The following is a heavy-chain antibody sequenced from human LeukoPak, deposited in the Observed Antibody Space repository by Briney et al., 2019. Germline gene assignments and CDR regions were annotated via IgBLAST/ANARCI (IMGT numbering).Heavy chain of an antibody. CDR3: ARVGITMVRGVITWFDP. Sequence: SETLSLTCTVSGGSISRGGYYWSWIRQHPGKGLEWIGYIYYSGSTYYNPSLKSRVTISVDMSKNQFSLKLSSVTAADTAVYYCARVGITMVRGVITWFDPWGQGTLVTVSS. V-gene: IGHV4-31*03. CDR1: GGSISRGGYY. J-gene: IGHJ5*02. D-gene: IGHD3-10*01. CDR2: IYYSGST.